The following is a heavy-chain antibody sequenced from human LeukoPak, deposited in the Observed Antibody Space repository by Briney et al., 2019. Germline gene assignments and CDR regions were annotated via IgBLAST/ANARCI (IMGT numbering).Heavy chain of an antibody. V-gene: IGHV4-59*08. CDR3: ARHTSVVVVAATVSGWFDP. CDR2: IYYSGST. J-gene: IGHJ5*02. D-gene: IGHD2-15*01. CDR1: GGSISSYY. Sequence: SETLSLTCTVAGGSISSYYWSWIRQPPGKGLEWIGYIYYSGSTNYNPSLKSRVTISVDTPKNQFSLKLSSVTAADTAVYYCARHTSVVVVAATVSGWFDPWGQGTLVTVSS.